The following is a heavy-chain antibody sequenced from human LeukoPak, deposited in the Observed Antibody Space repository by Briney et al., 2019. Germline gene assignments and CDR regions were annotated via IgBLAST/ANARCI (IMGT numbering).Heavy chain of an antibody. V-gene: IGHV5-51*01. CDR1: GYSFTSYW. CDR3: ARQGFQYYDFWSGHSFDY. CDR2: FYPGDSDT. J-gene: IGHJ4*02. D-gene: IGHD3-3*01. Sequence: GESLKISCKGSGYSFTSYWIGWVRQMPGKGLEWMGIFYPGDSDTRYSPSFQGQVTISADKSISTAYLQWSSLKASDTAMYYYARQGFQYYDFWSGHSFDYWGQGTLVTVSS.